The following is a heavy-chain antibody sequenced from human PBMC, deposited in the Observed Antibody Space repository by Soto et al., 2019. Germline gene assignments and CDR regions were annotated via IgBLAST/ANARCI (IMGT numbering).Heavy chain of an antibody. V-gene: IGHV1-46*01. CDR3: ARGGHVVVATAALDY. Sequence: QVQLVQAGAEVKKPGASVKVSCKASGDTFTDYYIHWVRQAPGQGLEWMGTVNPSGGHTTYAQHFLGRLTXTXAXSXXSRYMELTSLTSEDTAVYYGARGGHVVVATAALDYWGQGTLVTVSS. D-gene: IGHD2-21*02. J-gene: IGHJ4*02. CDR2: VNPSGGHT. CDR1: GDTFTDYY.